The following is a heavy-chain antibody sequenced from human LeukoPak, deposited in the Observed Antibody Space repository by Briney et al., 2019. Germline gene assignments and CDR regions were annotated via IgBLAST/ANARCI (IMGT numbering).Heavy chain of an antibody. D-gene: IGHD3-10*01. CDR2: ISFDGNNK. J-gene: IGHJ4*02. CDR3: ARGGVDYYGSGTYYLMYYFDY. CDR1: GFTFSSYA. Sequence: PGGSLRLSCVASGFTFSSYAMHWVRQAPGKGLEWVAVISFDGNNKYYAASVKGRFTISRDDPHNTLYLQMNSLRAEDTAVYFCARGGVDYYGSGTYYLMYYFDYWGQGALVTVSS. V-gene: IGHV3-30*04.